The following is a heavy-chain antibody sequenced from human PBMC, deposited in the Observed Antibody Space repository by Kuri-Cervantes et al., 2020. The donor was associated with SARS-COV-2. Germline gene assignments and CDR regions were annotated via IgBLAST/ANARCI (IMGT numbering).Heavy chain of an antibody. J-gene: IGHJ3*02. CDR3: ARRDGLGPTAGAFAI. V-gene: IGHV4-31*03. CDR2: TNYSGST. D-gene: IGHD1-26*01. CDR1: GRSISSVGYY. Sequence: SETLSLTGPVSGRSISSVGYYWSWIRQHPGKGLEWIGYTNYSGSTYYNPSLKSRVTISVDTSKNQLSLKLNSVTAADTAVYYCARRDGLGPTAGAFAIWGQGTMVTVSS.